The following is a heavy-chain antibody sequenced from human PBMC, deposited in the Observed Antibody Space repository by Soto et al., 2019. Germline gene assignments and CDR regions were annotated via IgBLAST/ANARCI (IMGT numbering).Heavy chain of an antibody. CDR3: AKDWASFLAATAAYDS. Sequence: PGGSLRLSCAASGFTFSSYWMHWVRQVPEKGLVWVSRINSDGSITNYADAVKGRFTISRDNVKNTLYLQMNSLRAEDTALYYCAKDWASFLAATAAYDSWGQGTLVTVSS. D-gene: IGHD6-13*01. V-gene: IGHV3-74*01. J-gene: IGHJ4*02. CDR1: GFTFSSYW. CDR2: INSDGSIT.